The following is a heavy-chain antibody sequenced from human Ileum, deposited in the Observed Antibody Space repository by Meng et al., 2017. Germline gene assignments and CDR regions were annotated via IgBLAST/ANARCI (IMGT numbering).Heavy chain of an antibody. D-gene: IGHD3-3*01. CDR2: IYYSGST. V-gene: IGHV4-30-4*01. Sequence: QLQEPCPGLVKPSQTLSPTRTASCCSISIGDYYWSWIRQPPGKGLEWIGYIYYSGSTYYNPSLKSRVTISVDTSKNQFSLKLSSVTAADTAVYYCARENTIFGVVWGSWFDPWGQGTLVTVSS. CDR3: ARENTIFGVVWGSWFDP. J-gene: IGHJ5*02. CDR1: CCSISIGDYY.